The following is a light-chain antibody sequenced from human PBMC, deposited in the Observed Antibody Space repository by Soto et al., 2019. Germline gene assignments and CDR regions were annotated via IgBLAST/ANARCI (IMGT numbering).Light chain of an antibody. J-gene: IGLJ1*01. CDR2: DVS. V-gene: IGLV2-14*01. CDR3: SSYTSSFYV. CDR1: SSDVGGYNY. Sequence: QSVLTQPASVSGSPGQSITISCTGTSSDVGGYNYVSWYQQHPGKAPKLMIYDVSNRPSGVSNRFSGSKSGNTASLTISGLQAEDEADHYCSSYTSSFYVFGTGTKVTVL.